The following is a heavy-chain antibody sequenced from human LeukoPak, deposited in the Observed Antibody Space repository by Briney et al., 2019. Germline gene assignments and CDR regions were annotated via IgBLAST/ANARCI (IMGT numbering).Heavy chain of an antibody. CDR3: TIDLPHKVWFDQ. CDR1: GFTFSSHA. Sequence: PGGSLRLSCATSGFTFSSHALSWVRQTPGKELEWVSSISVNGSTTYYADSVKGRFTISRDNSRNMLNLQMDSLRAEDTAVYYCTIDLPHKVWFDQWGQGTLVTVSS. CDR2: ISVNGSTT. V-gene: IGHV3-23*01. J-gene: IGHJ5*02.